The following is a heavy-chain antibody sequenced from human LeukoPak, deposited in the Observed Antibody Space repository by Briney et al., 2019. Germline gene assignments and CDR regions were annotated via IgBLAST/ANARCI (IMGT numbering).Heavy chain of an antibody. Sequence: SQTLSLTCTVSGGSISSGDCYWSWIRQPPGKGLEWIGYIYYSGSTYYNPSLKSRVTISLDTSKNQFSLKLSSVTATATAVYYCARGVTMVRGHRGFDYWGQGTLVTVSS. V-gene: IGHV4-30-4*08. J-gene: IGHJ4*02. CDR3: ARGVTMVRGHRGFDY. D-gene: IGHD3-10*01. CDR2: IYYSGST. CDR1: GGSISSGDCY.